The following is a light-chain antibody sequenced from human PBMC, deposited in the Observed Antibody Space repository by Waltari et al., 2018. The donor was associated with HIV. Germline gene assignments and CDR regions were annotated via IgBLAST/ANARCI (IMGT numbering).Light chain of an antibody. Sequence: QSVLPQPPSASGTPGQRVTISCHGGGPNGGVPSFHRYRQLPGAAPELLIYADVQRPSGVPDRFSGSKSGTSASLDISGLRSEDEADYYCAVWDDTLRGGIFGGGTRLTVL. J-gene: IGLJ2*01. CDR2: ADV. V-gene: IGLV1-47*01. CDR1: GPNGGVPS. CDR3: AVWDDTLRGGI.